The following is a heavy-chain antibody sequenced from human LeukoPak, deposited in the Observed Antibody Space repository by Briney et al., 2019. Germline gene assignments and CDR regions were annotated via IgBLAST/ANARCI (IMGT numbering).Heavy chain of an antibody. V-gene: IGHV4-4*07. CDR1: GGSISSYY. CDR2: IYTSGST. CDR3: GRDNFVVVTSAIPYYYYGMDV. D-gene: IGHD2-2*01. J-gene: IGHJ6*02. Sequence: TSETLSLTCTVSGGSISSYYWSWIRQPAGKGLEWIGRIYTSGSTNYNPSLKSRANMSVDTSKNQFSLKLSSVTAADTDVYYCGRDNFVVVTSAIPYYYYGMDVWGQGTTVTVSS.